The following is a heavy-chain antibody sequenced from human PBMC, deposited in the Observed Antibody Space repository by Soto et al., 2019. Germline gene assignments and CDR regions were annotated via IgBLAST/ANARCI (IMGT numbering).Heavy chain of an antibody. Sequence: GESLKISCKGSGYSFTSYWIGWVRQMPGKGLEWMGIIYPGDSDTRYSPSFQGQVTISADKSISTAYLQWSSLKASDTAMYYCARHTGEPPYYYYYYMDVWGKGTTVTVSS. CDR1: GYSFTSYW. CDR3: ARHTGEPPYYYYYYMDV. CDR2: IYPGDSDT. D-gene: IGHD4-4*01. V-gene: IGHV5-51*01. J-gene: IGHJ6*03.